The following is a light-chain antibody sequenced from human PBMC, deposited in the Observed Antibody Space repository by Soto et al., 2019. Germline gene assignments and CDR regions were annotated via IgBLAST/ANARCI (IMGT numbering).Light chain of an antibody. CDR3: QQYSAYSFT. V-gene: IGKV1-5*01. CDR2: DTN. J-gene: IGKJ3*01. CDR1: QSVSRW. Sequence: DIQMTQSPATLSASVGQRVTITCRARQSVSRWLAWYQQKPGKAPKLLISDTNTLESGVPSRFSGSGSGTEFTLTISSLQPDDCATYYCQQYSAYSFTFGPGTKVDIK.